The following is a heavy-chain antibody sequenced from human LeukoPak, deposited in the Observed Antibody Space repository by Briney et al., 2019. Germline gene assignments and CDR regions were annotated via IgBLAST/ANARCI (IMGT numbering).Heavy chain of an antibody. CDR1: GGSILSYH. CDR3: ARHWFGGSLVFDY. D-gene: IGHD1-26*01. J-gene: IGHJ4*01. CDR2: IYYTGST. V-gene: IGHV4-59*01. Sequence: SETLSLTCTVSGGSILSYHWTWIRLPPGKGLEWIGSIYYTGSTNYNPSLKNRLTMSVDTSKNQFSLELSSVTAADTAFYYCARHWFGGSLVFDYWGQGSLVTVSS.